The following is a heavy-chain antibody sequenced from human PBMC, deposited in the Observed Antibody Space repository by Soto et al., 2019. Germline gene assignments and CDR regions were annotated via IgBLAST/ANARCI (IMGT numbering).Heavy chain of an antibody. CDR1: GYTFTSYG. V-gene: IGHV1-18*01. Sequence: ASVKVSCKASGYTFTSYGISWVRQAPGQGLEWMGWISAYNGNTNYAQKLQGRVTMTTDTSTSTAYIELRSLRSDDTAVYYCARHIVVVTASRGFDPWGQGTLVTVSS. CDR2: ISAYNGNT. D-gene: IGHD2-21*02. J-gene: IGHJ5*02. CDR3: ARHIVVVTASRGFDP.